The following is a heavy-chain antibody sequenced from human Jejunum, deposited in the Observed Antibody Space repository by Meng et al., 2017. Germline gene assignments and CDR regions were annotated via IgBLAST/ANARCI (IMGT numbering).Heavy chain of an antibody. CDR2: ISSDGSLR. CDR3: ARETLVTTKGIEH. V-gene: IGHV3-30*04. CDR1: GFTFTSYS. Sequence: GESLKISCAASGFTFTSYSMHWVRPTPGQGLDWLAVISSDGSLRYYEDSGKGRFTISRDNSKNTLLLQMNSLRDEDTALYYCARETLVTTKGIEHWGQGTLVTVSS. J-gene: IGHJ4*02. D-gene: IGHD4-17*01.